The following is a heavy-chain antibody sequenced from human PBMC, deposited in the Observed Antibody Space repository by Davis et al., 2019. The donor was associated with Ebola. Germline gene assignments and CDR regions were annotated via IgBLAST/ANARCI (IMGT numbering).Heavy chain of an antibody. V-gene: IGHV3-30-3*01. D-gene: IGHD3-22*01. CDR1: GFTFSSYA. Sequence: GESLKISCAASGFTFSSYAMHWVRQAPGKGLEWVAVISYDGSNKYYADPVKGRFTISRDNSKNTLYLQMNSLRAEDTAVYYCARDPSMIVVVISPWFDPWGQGTLVTVSS. CDR3: ARDPSMIVVVISPWFDP. CDR2: ISYDGSNK. J-gene: IGHJ5*02.